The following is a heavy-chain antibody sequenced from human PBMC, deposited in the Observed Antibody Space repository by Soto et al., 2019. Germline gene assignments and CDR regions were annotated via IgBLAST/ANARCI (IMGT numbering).Heavy chain of an antibody. D-gene: IGHD3-16*01. CDR3: AHRGVRVTALFDY. V-gene: IGHV2-5*02. CDR1: GFSLTTTGVG. Sequence: QITLRESGPTLVKPTQTLTLTCTFPGFSLTTTGVGLGWIRQPPGNALQWLALISWDDDKRYSPSLKSRLTIPKDTSKNQVVLTMTNMDPVETATYYWAHRGVRVTALFDYWGPGTPVTVSS. CDR2: ISWDDDK. J-gene: IGHJ4*02.